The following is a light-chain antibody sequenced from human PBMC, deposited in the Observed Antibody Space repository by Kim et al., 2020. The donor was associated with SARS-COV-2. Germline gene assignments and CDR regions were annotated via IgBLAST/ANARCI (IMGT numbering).Light chain of an antibody. CDR1: AGSIASND. CDR2: EDN. CDR3: QSYDSSNLWV. J-gene: IGLJ3*02. Sequence: KTVTLSCTGSAGSIASNDVQWYQQRPGSAPTTVIYEDNQRPSGVPDRFSGSVDSSSNSASLTISGLKTEDEADYYCQSYDSSNLWVFGGGTQLTVL. V-gene: IGLV6-57*02.